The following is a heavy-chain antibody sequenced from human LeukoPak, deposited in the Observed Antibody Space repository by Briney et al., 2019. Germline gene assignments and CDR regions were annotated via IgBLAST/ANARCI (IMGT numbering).Heavy chain of an antibody. CDR3: ARDVVVTSSPNAFDI. CDR1: GDSVTSGGYF. J-gene: IGHJ3*02. V-gene: IGHV4-31*03. CDR2: ISNSGTT. Sequence: SQTVSLTCTVSGDSVTSGGYFWTWIRQHPGKGLEWIGYISNSGTTSYIPSLKSRVSISVDTSNNQFSLRLSSVTAADTAVYYCARDVVVTSSPNAFDIWGQGTMVTVSS. D-gene: IGHD2-21*02.